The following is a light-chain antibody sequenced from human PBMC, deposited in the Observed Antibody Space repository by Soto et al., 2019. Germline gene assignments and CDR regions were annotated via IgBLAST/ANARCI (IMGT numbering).Light chain of an antibody. Sequence: EIVLTQSPATVSLSPGERVTLSCRASQSVNIYLAWYQQKPGQAPRLLIYDASNRATGVPARFSGSGSGTDFTLTISRLEPEDVAVYYCQQYEAVVTFGQGTKVEI. CDR3: QQYEAVVT. V-gene: IGKV3-11*01. CDR2: DAS. CDR1: QSVNIY. J-gene: IGKJ1*01.